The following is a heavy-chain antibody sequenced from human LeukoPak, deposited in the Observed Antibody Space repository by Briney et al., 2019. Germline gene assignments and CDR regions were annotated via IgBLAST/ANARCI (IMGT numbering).Heavy chain of an antibody. CDR2: IIPIFGTA. V-gene: IGHV1-69*05. J-gene: IGHJ3*02. Sequence: ASVKVSCKASGYSFTSYAISWVRQAPGQGLEWMGGIIPIFGTANYAQKFQGRVTITTDESTSTAYMELSSLRSEDTAVYYCARDEGRTGAFDIWGQGTMVTVSS. D-gene: IGHD1-1*01. CDR3: ARDEGRTGAFDI. CDR1: GYSFTSYA.